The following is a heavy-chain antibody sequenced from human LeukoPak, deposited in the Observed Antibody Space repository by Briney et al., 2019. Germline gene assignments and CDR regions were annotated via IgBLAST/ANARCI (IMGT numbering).Heavy chain of an antibody. Sequence: GASVKVSCKASGYTFTGYYMHWVRQAPGQGLEWMGWINPNSGGTNYAQRFQGRVTMTRDTSISTAYMELSRLRSDDTAVYYCATDGLGTTGTTGGVDYWGQGTLVTVSS. D-gene: IGHD1-1*01. CDR3: ATDGLGTTGTTGGVDY. CDR2: INPNSGGT. J-gene: IGHJ4*02. CDR1: GYTFTGYY. V-gene: IGHV1-2*02.